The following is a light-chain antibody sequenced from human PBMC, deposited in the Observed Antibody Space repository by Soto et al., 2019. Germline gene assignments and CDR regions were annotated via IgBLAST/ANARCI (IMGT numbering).Light chain of an antibody. V-gene: IGKV1D-12*01. Sequence: DIQMTQSPSSVSASVGDGVTITCRASQGISTSLAWYQQKPGEAPKLLIYAASSLQSGLPSRFSGTGSGTDFTLTSSSLQPEVFATYSCQQTNSFPLTFGGGTNVEIK. J-gene: IGKJ4*01. CDR1: QGISTS. CDR2: AAS. CDR3: QQTNSFPLT.